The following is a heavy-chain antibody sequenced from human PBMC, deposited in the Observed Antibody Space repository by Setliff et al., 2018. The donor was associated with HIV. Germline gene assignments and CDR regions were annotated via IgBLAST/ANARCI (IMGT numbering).Heavy chain of an antibody. V-gene: IGHV5-51*01. CDR3: VRYIGAAAGYIDH. J-gene: IGHJ4*02. CDR2: IYPGDSDS. Sequence: GESLKISCHLSGYSFVDFWIGWVRQMPGKGLEWVGFIYPGDSDSRYSPSFRGQVTISADKSTTTAYFDWASLKASDTAMYYCVRYIGAAAGYIDHWGQGTLVTVSS. CDR1: GYSFVDFW. D-gene: IGHD6-25*01.